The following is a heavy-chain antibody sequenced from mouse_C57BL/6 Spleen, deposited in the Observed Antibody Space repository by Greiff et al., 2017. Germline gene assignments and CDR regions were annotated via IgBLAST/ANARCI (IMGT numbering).Heavy chain of an antibody. CDR2: IYPGSGST. CDR1: GYTFTSYR. CDR3: ARVGDSYYAMDY. V-gene: IGHV1-55*01. J-gene: IGHJ4*01. Sequence: QVQLQQPGAELVKPGASVKMSCKASGYTFTSYRITWVKQRPGQGLEWIGDIYPGSGSTNYNEKFKSKATLTVDTSSSTAYMQLSSLTSEDSAVYYCARVGDSYYAMDYWGQGTSVTVSS.